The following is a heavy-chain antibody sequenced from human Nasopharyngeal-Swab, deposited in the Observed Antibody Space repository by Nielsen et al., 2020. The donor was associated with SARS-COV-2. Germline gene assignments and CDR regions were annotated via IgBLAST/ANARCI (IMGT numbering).Heavy chain of an antibody. J-gene: IGHJ3*02. CDR1: GGSISSSSYY. CDR3: AKRVDYYDSSGYYYADAFDI. CDR2: IDYSGST. V-gene: IGHV4-39*01. Sequence: SETLSLTCTVSGGSISSSSYYWGWIRQPPGKGLAWIGSIDYSGSTYYNPSLKSRVTISVDTSKNQFSLKLSSVTAADTAVYYCAKRVDYYDSSGYYYADAFDIWGQGTMVTVSS. D-gene: IGHD3-22*01.